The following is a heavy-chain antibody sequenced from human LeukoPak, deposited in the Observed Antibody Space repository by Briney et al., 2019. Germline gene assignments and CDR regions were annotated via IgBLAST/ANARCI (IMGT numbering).Heavy chain of an antibody. V-gene: IGHV1-8*01. CDR3: ARGFGYCSSTSCYSYYYYGMDV. Sequence: APVKASCKASGYTVTSYDINRVRQATGQGLEWMGWMNPNSGNTGYAQKIQGRGTMTRNTSISTAYMELSSLRSEDTAVYYCARGFGYCSSTSCYSYYYYGMDVWGQGTTVTVSS. D-gene: IGHD2-2*02. J-gene: IGHJ6*02. CDR1: GYTVTSYD. CDR2: MNPNSGNT.